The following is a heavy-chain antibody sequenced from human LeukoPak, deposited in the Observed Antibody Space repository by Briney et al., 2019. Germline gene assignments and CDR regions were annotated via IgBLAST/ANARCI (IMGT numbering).Heavy chain of an antibody. D-gene: IGHD3-9*01. CDR1: GYTFTSYD. V-gene: IGHV1-8*01. Sequence: GASVKVSCKASGYTFTSYDINWVRQATGQGLEWMGWMNPNSGNTGYAQKFQGRVTMTRNTSISTAYMELSSLRSEYTAVYYCARTPRLRYFDWPPPYYYYYGMDVWGQGTTVTVSS. CDR3: ARTPRLRYFDWPPPYYYYYGMDV. J-gene: IGHJ6*02. CDR2: MNPNSGNT.